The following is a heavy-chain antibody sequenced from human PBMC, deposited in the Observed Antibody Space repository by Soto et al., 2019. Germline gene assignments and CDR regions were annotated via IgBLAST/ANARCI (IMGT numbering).Heavy chain of an antibody. J-gene: IGHJ4*02. CDR2: IIWNSGSI. CDR3: AKTLVTGTTFGYYFDP. V-gene: IGHV3-9*01. CDR1: GFTFDDYA. Sequence: GGSLRLSCAASGFTFDDYAMHWVRQAPDKGLEWVSGIIWNSGSIAYADSVKGRFTISRDNAKNSLYLQMNSLRAEDTAMYYCAKTLVTGTTFGYYFDPWGQGTLVTVSS. D-gene: IGHD1-7*01.